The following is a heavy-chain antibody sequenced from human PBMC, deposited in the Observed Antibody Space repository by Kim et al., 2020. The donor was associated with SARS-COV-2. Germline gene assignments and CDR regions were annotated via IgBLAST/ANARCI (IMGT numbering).Heavy chain of an antibody. D-gene: IGHD6-13*01. Sequence: SETLSLTCTVSGGSISNYYWSWIWQPPGKGLEWIGYIYYSGSTNYNPSLKSRVTISVDTSKNQFSLKLSSVTAADTAVYYCARHTGGSSFYYYYYMDVWGKGTTVTVSS. CDR1: GGSISNYY. J-gene: IGHJ6*03. V-gene: IGHV4-59*08. CDR2: IYYSGST. CDR3: ARHTGGSSFYYYYYMDV.